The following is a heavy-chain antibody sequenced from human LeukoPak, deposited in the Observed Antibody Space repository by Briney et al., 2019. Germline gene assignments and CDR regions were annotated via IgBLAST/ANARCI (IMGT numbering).Heavy chain of an antibody. CDR3: AKDTGGSYRLSPLDY. CDR1: GFTFDDYA. CDR2: ISWNSGSI. V-gene: IGHV3-9*01. Sequence: GGSLRLSCAASGFTFDDYAMHWVRQAPGKGLEWVSGISWNSGSIGYADSVKGRFTISRDNAKNSLYLQMNSLRAEDTALYYCAKDTGGSYRLSPLDYWGQGTLVTVSS. J-gene: IGHJ4*02. D-gene: IGHD1-26*01.